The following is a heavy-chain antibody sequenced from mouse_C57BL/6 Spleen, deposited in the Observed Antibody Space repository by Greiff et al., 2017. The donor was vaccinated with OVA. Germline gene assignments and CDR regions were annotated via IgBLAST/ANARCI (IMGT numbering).Heavy chain of an antibody. Sequence: EVHLVESGGDLVKPGGSLKLSCAASGFTFSSYGMSWVRQTPDKRLEWVATISSGGSYTYYPDSVTGRFTISRDNAKNTLYLQMSSLKSEDTAMYYCARHRDYYYAMDYWGQGTSVTVSS. CDR2: ISSGGSYT. V-gene: IGHV5-6*01. J-gene: IGHJ4*01. CDR3: ARHRDYYYAMDY. CDR1: GFTFSSYG.